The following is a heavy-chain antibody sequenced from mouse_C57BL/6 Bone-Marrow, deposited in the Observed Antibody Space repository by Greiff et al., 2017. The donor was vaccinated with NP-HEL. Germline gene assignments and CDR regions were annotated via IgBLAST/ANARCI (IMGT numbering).Heavy chain of an antibody. CDR1: GYTFTSYG. CDR3: ARWGYYYGSRGY. D-gene: IGHD1-1*01. J-gene: IGHJ2*01. V-gene: IGHV1-81*01. Sequence: VKLMESGAELARPGASVKLSCKASGYTFTSYGISWVKQRTGQGLEWIGEIYPRSGNTYYNEKFKGKATLTADKSSSTAYMELRSLTSEDSAVYFCARWGYYYGSRGYWGQGTTLTVSS. CDR2: IYPRSGNT.